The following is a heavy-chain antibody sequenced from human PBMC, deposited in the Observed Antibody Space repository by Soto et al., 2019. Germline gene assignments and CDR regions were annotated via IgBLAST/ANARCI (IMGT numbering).Heavy chain of an antibody. Sequence: ESRSPTCIPYGGSFSGYYSSWIRQPPGKGLEWIGEINHSGSTNYNSSLKSRVTISVDTSKKQFYLKRSSVTAADTDVYYCARCSGWYFDYWGQGTLVTVSS. J-gene: IGHJ4*02. V-gene: IGHV4-34*01. CDR3: ARCSGWYFDY. CDR2: INHSGST. D-gene: IGHD6-19*01. CDR1: GGSFSGYY.